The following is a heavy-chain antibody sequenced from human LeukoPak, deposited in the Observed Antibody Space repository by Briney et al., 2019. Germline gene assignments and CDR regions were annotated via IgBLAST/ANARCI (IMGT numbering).Heavy chain of an antibody. D-gene: IGHD5-18*01. V-gene: IGHV3-30*03. CDR1: GFTFSTYG. CDR2: ISYDGSNK. J-gene: IGHJ4*02. CDR3: ARDAEDSYLAY. Sequence: QPGRSLRLSCAASGFTFSTYGMHWVRQAPGKGLEWVAVISYDGSNKYYAGSVKGRFTISRDNSKNTLYLQMNSLRAEDTAVYYCARDAEDSYLAYWGQGTLVTVSS.